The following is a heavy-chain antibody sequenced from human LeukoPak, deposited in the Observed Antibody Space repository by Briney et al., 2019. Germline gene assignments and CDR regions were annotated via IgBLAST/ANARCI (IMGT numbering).Heavy chain of an antibody. J-gene: IGHJ5*02. Sequence: PGGSLRLSCAASGFDVSAYWMHWVRQVPGKGLVWVSRKSSDGSNTNYADSVKGRFTVSRDNAKNTLYLQMNSLRVEDTAVYYCARGRGPYGWFDPWGQGTLVTVSS. CDR1: GFDVSAYW. CDR2: KSSDGSNT. D-gene: IGHD3-10*01. V-gene: IGHV3-74*01. CDR3: ARGRGPYGWFDP.